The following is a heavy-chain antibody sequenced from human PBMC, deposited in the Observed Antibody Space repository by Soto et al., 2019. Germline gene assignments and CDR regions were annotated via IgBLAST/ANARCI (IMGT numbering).Heavy chain of an antibody. D-gene: IGHD3-3*01. CDR3: DRGVKGFGLVSRFWFDP. CDR2: IYNSGIT. J-gene: IGHJ5*02. V-gene: IGHV4-30-4*01. CDR1: GGSISSGDYY. Sequence: TSETLSLTCTVSGGSISSGDYYWSWIRQPPGKGLEWIGHIYNSGITYYNPSLKSRVVISIDTSRSQFSLRLNSLTAADRAVYFCDRGVKGFGLVSRFWFDPWGQGTVVTVSS.